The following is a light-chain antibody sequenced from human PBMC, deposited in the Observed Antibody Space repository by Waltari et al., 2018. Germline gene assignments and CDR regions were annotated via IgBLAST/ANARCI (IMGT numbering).Light chain of an antibody. Sequence: EIVMTQSPATLSVSPGERATLSYRASQGVSSNLAWYQQKPGQAPRLLIYGASTRATGIPARFSGSGSGTEFTLTISSLQSEDFAVYYCQQYNNWPPWTFGQGTKVEIK. CDR2: GAS. CDR1: QGVSSN. J-gene: IGKJ1*01. V-gene: IGKV3-15*01. CDR3: QQYNNWPPWT.